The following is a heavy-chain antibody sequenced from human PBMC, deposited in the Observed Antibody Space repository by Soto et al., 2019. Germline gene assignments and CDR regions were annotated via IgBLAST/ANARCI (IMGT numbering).Heavy chain of an antibody. D-gene: IGHD2-15*01. J-gene: IGHJ4*02. CDR1: GFTFSSYW. CDR2: INSDGSST. V-gene: IGHV3-74*01. Sequence: GGSLRLSCAASGFTFSSYWMHWVHQAPGKGLVWVSRINSDGSSTSYADSVKGRFTISRDNAKNTLYLQMNSLRAEDTAVYYCVRTSLVVAAATREDYWGQGTLVTVSS. CDR3: VRTSLVVAAATREDY.